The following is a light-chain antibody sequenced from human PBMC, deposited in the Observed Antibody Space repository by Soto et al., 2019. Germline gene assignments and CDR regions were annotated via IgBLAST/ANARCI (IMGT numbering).Light chain of an antibody. Sequence: EIVMTPSPATLSVSPVERATLSCRASQRVSSNLAWYRQKPGQAPRLLIYGASTRATGIPARFSGSGSGTEFTLTISSLQSEDFAVYYCQQYNNWPRSITFGQGTRLEIK. J-gene: IGKJ5*01. CDR1: QRVSSN. CDR2: GAS. V-gene: IGKV3-15*01. CDR3: QQYNNWPRSIT.